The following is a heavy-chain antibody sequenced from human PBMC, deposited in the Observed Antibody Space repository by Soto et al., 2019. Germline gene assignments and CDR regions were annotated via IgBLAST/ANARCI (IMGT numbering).Heavy chain of an antibody. CDR3: AKDISRFLEWSTFDY. J-gene: IGHJ4*02. Sequence: PGGSLRLSCAASGFTFDDYAMHWVRQAPGKGLEWVSGISWNSGSIGYADSVKGRFTISRDNAKNSLYLQMNSLRAEDTALYYCAKDISRFLEWSTFDYWGQGTLVTVSS. CDR1: GFTFDDYA. D-gene: IGHD3-3*01. CDR2: ISWNSGSI. V-gene: IGHV3-9*01.